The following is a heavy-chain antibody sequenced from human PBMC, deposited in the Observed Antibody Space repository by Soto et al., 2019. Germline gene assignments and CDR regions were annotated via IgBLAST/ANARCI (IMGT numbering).Heavy chain of an antibody. D-gene: IGHD3-10*01. CDR3: ARGREGSGSYYWFFDY. CDR1: GGSFSGYY. CDR2: INHSGST. V-gene: IGHV4-34*01. Sequence: SETLSLTCAVYGGSFSGYYWSWIRQPPGKGLEWIGEINHSGSTNYNPSLKSRVTISVDTSKNQFSLKLSSVTAADTAVYYCARGREGSGSYYWFFDYWGQGTLVTVSS. J-gene: IGHJ4*02.